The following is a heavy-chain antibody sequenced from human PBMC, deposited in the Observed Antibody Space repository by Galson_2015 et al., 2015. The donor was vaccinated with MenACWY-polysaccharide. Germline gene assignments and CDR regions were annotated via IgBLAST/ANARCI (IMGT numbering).Heavy chain of an antibody. J-gene: IGHJ6*02. CDR2: ISYDGSNK. CDR3: AKGATMVRGVPFGMDV. V-gene: IGHV3-30*18. CDR1: GFTFSSYG. Sequence: SLRLSCAASGFTFSSYGMHWVRQAPGKGLEWVAVISYDGSNKYYADSVKGRFTISRDNSKNTLYLQMNSLRAEDTAVYYCAKGATMVRGVPFGMDVWGQGTTVTVSS. D-gene: IGHD3-10*01.